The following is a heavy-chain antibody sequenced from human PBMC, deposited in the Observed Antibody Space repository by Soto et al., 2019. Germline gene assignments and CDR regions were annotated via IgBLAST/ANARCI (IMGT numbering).Heavy chain of an antibody. CDR2: IIPIFGTA. CDR3: ARLTTVVRSWYFDY. CDR1: GGTFSSYA. V-gene: IGHV1-69*13. J-gene: IGHJ4*02. Sequence: GASVKVSCKASGGTFSSYAISWVRQAPGQGLEWMGGIIPIFGTANYAQKFQGRVTITADESTSTAYMELSSLRSEDTAVYYCARLTTVVRSWYFDYCGQGTLVTVSS. D-gene: IGHD4-17*01.